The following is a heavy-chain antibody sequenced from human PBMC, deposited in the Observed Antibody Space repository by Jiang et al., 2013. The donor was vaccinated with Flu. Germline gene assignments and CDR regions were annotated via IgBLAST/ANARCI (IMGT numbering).Heavy chain of an antibody. CDR2: IIPSIDLI. CDR1: GGTFSDHT. D-gene: IGHD2-21*01. V-gene: IGHV1-69*02. J-gene: IGHJ4*02. CDR3: ATCGGGKCHVFDN. Sequence: SSVKVSCKASGGTFSDHTVNWVRQAPGQGLEWIGRIIPSIDLINFDQKFQGRVAITADTSPGLVYMSMYSLTSEDTAVYYCATCGGGKCHVFDNWGQGSLVTVSS.